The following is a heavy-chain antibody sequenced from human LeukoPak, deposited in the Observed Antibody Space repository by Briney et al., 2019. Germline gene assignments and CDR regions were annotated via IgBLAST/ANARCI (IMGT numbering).Heavy chain of an antibody. D-gene: IGHD5-24*01. V-gene: IGHV5-51*01. J-gene: IGHJ4*02. CDR3: ARFRDDFPDY. Sequence: GESLKISCKGSGYSFTSYWIVWVRQMAGKGLEWMGIIFPGDSDSRYSPSFQGQVTISVDKSISTAYLQWNSLKASDTAIYYCARFRDDFPDYWGQGTLIIVSS. CDR1: GYSFTSYW. CDR2: IFPGDSDS.